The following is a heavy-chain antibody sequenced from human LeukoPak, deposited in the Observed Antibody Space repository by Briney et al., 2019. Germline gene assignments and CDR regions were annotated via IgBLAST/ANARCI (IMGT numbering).Heavy chain of an antibody. Sequence: SQTLSLTCTVSGGSISSGDYYWSWIRQPPGKGLEWIGYIYYSGSTYYNPSLKSRVTISVDTSKNQFSLKLSSVTAAGTAVYYCAREHHSRTYYDFWSGYTGGWYFDYWGQGTLVTVSS. J-gene: IGHJ4*02. CDR1: GGSISSGDYY. CDR2: IYYSGST. D-gene: IGHD3-3*01. V-gene: IGHV4-30-4*08. CDR3: AREHHSRTYYDFWSGYTGGWYFDY.